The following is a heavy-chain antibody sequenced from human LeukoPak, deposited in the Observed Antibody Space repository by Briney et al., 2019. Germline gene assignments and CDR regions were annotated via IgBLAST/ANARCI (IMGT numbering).Heavy chain of an antibody. CDR2: IKQDGSKK. CDR1: GFIVTNAW. CDR3: TRVGYIDEGIDY. J-gene: IGHJ4*02. Sequence: GGSLRLSCAASGFIVTNAWMNWVRQAPGKGLEWVANIKQDGSKKSYVDSVKGRFTISRDNAKNSLYLQMNSLRAEDTAIYYCTRVGYIDEGIDYWGQGTLVTVSS. D-gene: IGHD5-24*01. V-gene: IGHV3-7*04.